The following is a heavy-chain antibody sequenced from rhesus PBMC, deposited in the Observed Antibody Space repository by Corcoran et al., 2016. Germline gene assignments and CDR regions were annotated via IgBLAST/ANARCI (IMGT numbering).Heavy chain of an antibody. J-gene: IGHJ4*01. CDR1: GASISSYW. D-gene: IGHD4-29*01. V-gene: IGHV4-80*01. CDR2: INGNSGST. CDR3: ARVLPVTVAVDY. Sequence: QVQLQESGPGLVKPSETLSLTCAVSGASISSYWWSWIRQPPGKGLEWIGEINGNSGSTDYNPSLMSRVTISKDASKNQFSLKLSSVTAADTAVYYCARVLPVTVAVDYWGQGVLVTVSS.